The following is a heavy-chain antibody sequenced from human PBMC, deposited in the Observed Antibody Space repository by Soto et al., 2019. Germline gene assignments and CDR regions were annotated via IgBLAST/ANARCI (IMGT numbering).Heavy chain of an antibody. CDR3: AADHCSGGSCYYYYYGMDV. Sequence: EALVKGSCKASGFTFTSSAVEGVRQARGQRPEGIGWIVVGSGNTNYAQKFQERVTITRDMSTSTAYMELSSLRSEDTAVYYCAADHCSGGSCYYYYYGMDVWGQVTTVTVSS. J-gene: IGHJ6*02. CDR2: IVVGSGNT. D-gene: IGHD2-15*01. CDR1: GFTFTSSA. V-gene: IGHV1-58*01.